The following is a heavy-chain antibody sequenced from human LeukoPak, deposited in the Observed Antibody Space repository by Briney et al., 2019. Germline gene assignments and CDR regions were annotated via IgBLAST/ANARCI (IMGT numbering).Heavy chain of an antibody. CDR1: GFTVSSNY. CDR3: ARDRWGDYDCFDY. CDR2: IYSGGST. Sequence: PGGSLRLSCAASGFTVSSNYMSWVRQAPGKGLEWVSVIYSGGSTYYADSVKGRFTISRDNSKNTLYLQMNSLRAEDTAVYYCARDRWGDYDCFDYWGQGTLVTVSS. J-gene: IGHJ4*02. V-gene: IGHV3-53*01. D-gene: IGHD4-17*01.